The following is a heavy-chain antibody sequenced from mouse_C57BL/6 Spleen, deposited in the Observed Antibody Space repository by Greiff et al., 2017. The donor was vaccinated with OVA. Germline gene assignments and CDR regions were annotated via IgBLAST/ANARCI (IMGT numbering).Heavy chain of an antibody. CDR1: GYTFTSYW. D-gene: IGHD1-1*01. CDR2: IYPSDSET. Sequence: VKLQQPGAELVRPGSSVKLSCKASGYTFTSYWMDWVKQRPGQGLEWIGNIYPSDSETHYNQKFKDKATLTVDKSSSTAYMQLSSLTSEDSAVYYCARSGYYGSSYDWFAYWGQGTLVTVSA. V-gene: IGHV1-61*01. CDR3: ARSGYYGSSYDWFAY. J-gene: IGHJ3*01.